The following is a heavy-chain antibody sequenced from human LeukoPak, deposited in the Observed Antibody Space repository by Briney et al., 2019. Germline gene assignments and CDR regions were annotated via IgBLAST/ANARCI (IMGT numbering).Heavy chain of an antibody. D-gene: IGHD2-2*01. CDR1: GFTFSSYS. CDR3: AKGAPDGTSCYDY. Sequence: GGSLRLSCAASGFTFSSYSMNWVRQAPGKGLEWVSSISSSSSYIYYADSVKGRFTISRDNAKNSLYLQMNSLRAEDTAVYYCAKGAPDGTSCYDYWGQGTLVTVSS. V-gene: IGHV3-21*04. J-gene: IGHJ4*02. CDR2: ISSSSSYI.